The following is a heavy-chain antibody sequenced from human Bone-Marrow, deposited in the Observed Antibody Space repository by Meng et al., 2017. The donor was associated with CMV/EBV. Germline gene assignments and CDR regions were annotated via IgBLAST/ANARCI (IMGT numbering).Heavy chain of an antibody. CDR3: ARDAGSLGDCCSTSCYWAPGNFDY. J-gene: IGHJ4*02. Sequence: ASVKVSCKASGYTFTGYYMHWVRQAPGQGLEWMGWINPNSGGANYAQKFQGRVTMTRDTSISTAYMELSRLGSDDTAVYYCARDAGSLGDCCSTSCYWAPGNFDYWGQGTLVTVSS. V-gene: IGHV1-2*02. CDR1: GYTFTGYY. D-gene: IGHD2-2*01. CDR2: INPNSGGA.